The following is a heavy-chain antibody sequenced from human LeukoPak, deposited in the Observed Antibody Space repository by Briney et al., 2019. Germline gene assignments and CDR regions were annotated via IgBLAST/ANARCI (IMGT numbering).Heavy chain of an antibody. V-gene: IGHV3-73*01. CDR2: IRSKANSYAT. CDR1: GFTFSNYG. J-gene: IGHJ4*02. D-gene: IGHD3-10*01. Sequence: GGSLRLSCAASGFTFSNYGMHWVRQASGKGLEWVGRIRSKANSYATAYAASVKGRFTISRDDSKNTAYLQMNSLKTEDTAVYYCTSDAYGSGRPNDYWGQGTLVTVSS. CDR3: TSDAYGSGRPNDY.